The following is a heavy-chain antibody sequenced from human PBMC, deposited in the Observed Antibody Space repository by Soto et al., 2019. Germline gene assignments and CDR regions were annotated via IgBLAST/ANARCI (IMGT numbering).Heavy chain of an antibody. J-gene: IGHJ6*02. CDR2: ISSSGSTK. CDR3: TRSPPSLPV. CDR1: GFIFSDYY. Sequence: GGSLRLSCAASGFIFSDYYMSWIRQAPGKGLECISYISSSGSTKYYADSVKGRFTISRDNAKDSVYLQMNSLRAEDTAVYYCTRSPPSLPVWGQGTTVTVSS. V-gene: IGHV3-11*01.